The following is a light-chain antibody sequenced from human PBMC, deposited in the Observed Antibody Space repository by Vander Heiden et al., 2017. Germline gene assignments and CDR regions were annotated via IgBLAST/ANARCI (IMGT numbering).Light chain of an antibody. CDR1: QSISDN. J-gene: IGKJ1*01. Sequence: ETVMTKSPATLSVSPGERATLSCRASQSISDNLAWYQQKPGQAPRLLIYRASTRATGIPARFSGSGSGTEFTLTISSLQSEDFAVYYCQQYDNWPRTFGHGTQVEIK. V-gene: IGKV3-15*01. CDR2: RAS. CDR3: QQYDNWPRT.